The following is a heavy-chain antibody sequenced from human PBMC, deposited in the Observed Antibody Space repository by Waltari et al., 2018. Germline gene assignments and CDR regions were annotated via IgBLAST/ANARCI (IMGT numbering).Heavy chain of an antibody. CDR2: IRWNSGSI. J-gene: IGHJ4*02. D-gene: IGHD3-22*01. CDR1: GFTFDDYA. CDR3: ARETGGYDYDSSGYFDY. V-gene: IGHV3-9*01. Sequence: EVQLVESGGGLVQPGRSLRLSCAASGFTFDDYAMHWVRQAPGKGLEWVSGIRWNSGSIGYADSVKGRFTISRDNAKNSLYLQMNSLRAEDTAVYYCARETGGYDYDSSGYFDYWGQGTLVTVSP.